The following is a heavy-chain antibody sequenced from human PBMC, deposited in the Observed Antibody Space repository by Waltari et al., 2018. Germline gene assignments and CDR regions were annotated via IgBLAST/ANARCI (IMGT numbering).Heavy chain of an antibody. Sequence: QVQLVQSGAEVKKPGSSVKVSCKASGGTFSSYTISWVRQAPGQWLEWMGRIIPILGIANYAQKVQGRVTSTADKSTSTADMELSSRRSEDTAGYYCARGWEMVVVPAAIGWFDPWGQGTLVTVAS. V-gene: IGHV1-69*02. D-gene: IGHD2-2*01. J-gene: IGHJ5*02. CDR2: IIPILGIA. CDR3: ARGWEMVVVPAAIGWFDP. CDR1: GGTFSSYT.